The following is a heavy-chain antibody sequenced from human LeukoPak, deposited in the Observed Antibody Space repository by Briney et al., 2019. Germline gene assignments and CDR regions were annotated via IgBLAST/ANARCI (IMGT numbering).Heavy chain of an antibody. CDR3: ARDPYGSGDGYFDY. D-gene: IGHD3-10*01. V-gene: IGHV3-33*01. CDR2: IWYNGSKK. Sequence: GRSLRLSCAASGFTFSDHGMHWVRQAPGKGLDWVAIIWYNGSKKYYAESVKGRFTISRDNYKNTLYLQMSSLRAEDTAVYYCARDPYGSGDGYFDYWGQGTLVSVSS. CDR1: GFTFSDHG. J-gene: IGHJ4*02.